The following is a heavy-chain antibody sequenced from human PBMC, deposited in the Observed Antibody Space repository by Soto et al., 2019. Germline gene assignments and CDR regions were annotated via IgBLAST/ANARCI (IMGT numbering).Heavy chain of an antibody. V-gene: IGHV3-15*07. CDR3: SRRPRARDIGVRPPDF. J-gene: IGHJ4*02. D-gene: IGHD3-3*01. CDR1: GFSFEDAW. CDR2: IKSIADGGTT. Sequence: EVNLVESGGGLVKPGGSLRLSCAASGFSFEDAWMNWVRQAPGKGLEWVGRIKSIADGGTTEYAAPVKGRFSISRDDSTLTLFLQMNSLQSEDTAVYYCSRRPRARDIGVRPPDFWGRGTLVTVSA.